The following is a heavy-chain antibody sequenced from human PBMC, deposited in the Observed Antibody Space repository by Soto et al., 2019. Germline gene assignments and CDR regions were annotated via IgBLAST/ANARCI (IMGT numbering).Heavy chain of an antibody. CDR2: ITGSGTGT. D-gene: IGHD6-13*01. Sequence: EVQLLESGGDLVQPGGSLRLSCAASGFTFSSYAMSWVRQAPGKGLEWLSSITGSGTGTYYADSVKGRFTISRDNSKNTLFLQMNSLRADDTAVYYCAKGAAGGRSHGPDYWGQGTLVTVSS. V-gene: IGHV3-23*01. CDR1: GFTFSSYA. CDR3: AKGAAGGRSHGPDY. J-gene: IGHJ4*02.